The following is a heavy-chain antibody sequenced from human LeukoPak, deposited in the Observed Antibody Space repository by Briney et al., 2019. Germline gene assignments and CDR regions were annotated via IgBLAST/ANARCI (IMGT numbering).Heavy chain of an antibody. CDR3: VGVPAAFDY. CDR1: GFTFSSYA. CDR2: ISRNGGST. J-gene: IGHJ4*02. D-gene: IGHD2-2*01. V-gene: IGHV3-23*01. Sequence: PGGSLRLSCAASGFTFSSYAMSWVRQAPGKGLEGVSTISRNGGSTYYADSVKGRFTIYRDNSKNTLYLQMNSLTAEDTAVYYCVGVPAAFDYWGQGTLVTVSS.